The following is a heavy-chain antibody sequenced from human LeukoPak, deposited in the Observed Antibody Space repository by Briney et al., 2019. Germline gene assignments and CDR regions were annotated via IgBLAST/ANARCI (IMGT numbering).Heavy chain of an antibody. CDR2: INHSGST. CDR1: GGSFSGYY. Sequence: SETLSLTCAVYGGSFSGYYWSWIRQPPGKGLEWIGEINHSGSTNYNPSLKSRATISVDTSKNQFSLKLSSVTAADTAVYYCARGPRPYRYCSGGSCYRDDAFDIWGQGTMVTVSS. V-gene: IGHV4-34*01. CDR3: ARGPRPYRYCSGGSCYRDDAFDI. D-gene: IGHD2-15*01. J-gene: IGHJ3*02.